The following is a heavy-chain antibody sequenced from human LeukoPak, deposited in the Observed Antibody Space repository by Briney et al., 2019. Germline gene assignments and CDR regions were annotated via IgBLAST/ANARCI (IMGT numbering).Heavy chain of an antibody. D-gene: IGHD3-22*01. CDR1: GFTFSTYS. CDR3: ARDDYYDSSGYFDY. V-gene: IGHV3-21*01. J-gene: IGHJ4*02. CDR2: IDSSGSDV. Sequence: PGGSLRLSCAASGFTFSTYSMNWVRQAPGKGLEWVSSIDSSGSDVYYADSVKGRFTMSRDNAKNSLYLQMNSLRAEDTAVYYCARDDYYDSSGYFDYWGQGTLVTVSS.